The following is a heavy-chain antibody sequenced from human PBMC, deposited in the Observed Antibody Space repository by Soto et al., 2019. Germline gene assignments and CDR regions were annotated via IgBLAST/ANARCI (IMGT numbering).Heavy chain of an antibody. J-gene: IGHJ4*02. D-gene: IGHD6-6*01. V-gene: IGHV4-31*03. Sequence: SETLSLTCTVSGGSISSGGYYWSWIRQHPGKGLEWIGYIYYSGSTYYNPSLKSRVTISVDTSKNQFSLKLSSVTAADTAVYYCAREQLTTFVDYWGQGTLVTVSS. CDR2: IYYSGST. CDR3: AREQLTTFVDY. CDR1: GGSISSGGYY.